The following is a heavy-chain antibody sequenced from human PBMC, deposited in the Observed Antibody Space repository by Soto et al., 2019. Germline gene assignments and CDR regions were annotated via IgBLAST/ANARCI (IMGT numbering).Heavy chain of an antibody. V-gene: IGHV5-51*01. D-gene: IGHD3-22*01. Sequence: GESLKISCKGSGYSFTSYWIGWVRQMPGKGLEWMGIIYPGDSDTRYSPSFQGQVTISADKSISTAYLQWSSLKASDTAMYYCARHRYYYDSSGYYQDYYYYGMDVWGQGTTVTVS. J-gene: IGHJ6*02. CDR3: ARHRYYYDSSGYYQDYYYYGMDV. CDR2: IYPGDSDT. CDR1: GYSFTSYW.